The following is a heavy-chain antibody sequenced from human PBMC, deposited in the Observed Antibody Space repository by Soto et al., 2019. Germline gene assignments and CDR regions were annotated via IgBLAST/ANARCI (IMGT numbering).Heavy chain of an antibody. J-gene: IGHJ6*02. CDR2: IYHSGST. CDR3: ARVIYGDPWDYYYYGMDV. D-gene: IGHD4-17*01. Sequence: PSETLSLTCAVSGYSISSGYYWGWIRQPPGKGLEWIGSIYHSGSTYYNPSLKSRVTISVDTSKNQFSLKLSSVTAADTAVYYCARVIYGDPWDYYYYGMDVWGQGTTVTVSS. V-gene: IGHV4-38-2*01. CDR1: GYSISSGYY.